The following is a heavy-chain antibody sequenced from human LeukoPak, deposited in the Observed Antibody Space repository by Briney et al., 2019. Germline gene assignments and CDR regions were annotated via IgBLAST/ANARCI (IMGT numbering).Heavy chain of an antibody. CDR1: SASISSGTDY. CDR3: VRDKSGGDYGSNSY. J-gene: IGHJ4*02. CDR2: IYYSGTT. Sequence: SETLSLTCTVFSASISSGTDYWGWIRQPPGKGLEWIGSIYYSGTTFYNPSLKSRVTISVDTSKNYFPLKLSSVTAADTAVYYCVRDKSGGDYGSNSYWGQGTLVTVSS. V-gene: IGHV4-39*06. D-gene: IGHD4-23*01.